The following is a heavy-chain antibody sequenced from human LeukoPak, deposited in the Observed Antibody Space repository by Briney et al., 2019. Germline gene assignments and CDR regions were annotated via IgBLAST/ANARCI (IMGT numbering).Heavy chain of an antibody. CDR3: ARDYSGSPGYYYYGMDV. D-gene: IGHD1-26*01. V-gene: IGHV4-38-2*02. CDR2: IYHSGST. Sequence: SETLSLTCTVSGYSISSGYYWGWIRQPPGKGLEWIGSIYHSGSTYYNPSLKSRVTISVDTSKNQFSLKLSSVTAADTAVYYCARDYSGSPGYYYYGMDVWGQGTTVTVSS. J-gene: IGHJ6*02. CDR1: GYSISSGYY.